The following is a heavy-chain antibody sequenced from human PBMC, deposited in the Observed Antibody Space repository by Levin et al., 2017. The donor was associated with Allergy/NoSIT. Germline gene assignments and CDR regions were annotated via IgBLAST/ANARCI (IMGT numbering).Heavy chain of an antibody. CDR2: IKSKIDGGTT. J-gene: IGHJ4*02. D-gene: IGHD2-15*01. V-gene: IGHV3-15*01. CDR1: GFTFSNAW. Sequence: PGGSLRLSCAASGFTFSNAWMSWVRQAPGKGLEWVGRIKSKIDGGTTDYAAPVKGRFTISRDDSKNTLYLQMNSLKTEDTAVYYCTTGYCSGGSCTYWGQGTLVTVSS. CDR3: TTGYCSGGSCTY.